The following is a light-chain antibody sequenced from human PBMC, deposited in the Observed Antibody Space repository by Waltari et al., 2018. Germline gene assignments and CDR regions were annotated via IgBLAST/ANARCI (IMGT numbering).Light chain of an antibody. V-gene: IGLV2-14*01. Sequence: QSALTQPASVSGSPGQSITISCTGTSSDVGGYNYCPWYQQHPGKVPKLLIFDVSNRPSGVSNRFSGSKSGNTASLTISGLQAEDESDYYCCSFTSRSTWVFGGGTKLTVL. CDR2: DVS. J-gene: IGLJ3*02. CDR3: CSFTSRSTWV. CDR1: SSDVGGYNY.